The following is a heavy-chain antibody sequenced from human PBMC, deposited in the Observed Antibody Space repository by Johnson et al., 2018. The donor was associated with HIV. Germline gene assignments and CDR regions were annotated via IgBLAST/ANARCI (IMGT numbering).Heavy chain of an antibody. CDR2: ISWNGGST. CDR1: GFTFDDYA. Sequence: EVQLVESGGGLVQPGRSLRLSCAASGFTFDDYAMHWVRQAPGKGLEWVSGISWNGGSTGYADSVKGRFTISRDNAKNSLYLQMNSLRAEDTALYYCARYPVSSVVAAPRVNDAFDIWGQGTMVTVSS. V-gene: IGHV3-9*01. CDR3: ARYPVSSVVAAPRVNDAFDI. J-gene: IGHJ3*02. D-gene: IGHD2-15*01.